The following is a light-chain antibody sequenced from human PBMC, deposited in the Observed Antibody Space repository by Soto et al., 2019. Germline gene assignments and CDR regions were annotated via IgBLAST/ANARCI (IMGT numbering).Light chain of an antibody. J-gene: IGLJ1*01. CDR1: SSDVVGYNY. Sequence: QSVLTQPASVSGSPGPSITISCTGTSSDVVGYNYVSWYQQHPGKAPKLMIYDVSNRPSGVSNRFSGSKSGNTASLTISGLQAEDEADYYCSSYTSSSTLNYVFGTGTKVTVL. V-gene: IGLV2-14*01. CDR3: SSYTSSSTLNYV. CDR2: DVS.